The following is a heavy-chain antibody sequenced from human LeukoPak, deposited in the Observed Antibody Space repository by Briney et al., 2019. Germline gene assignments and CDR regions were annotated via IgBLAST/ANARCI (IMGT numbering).Heavy chain of an antibody. J-gene: IGHJ5*02. D-gene: IGHD3-16*01. CDR1: GGSISSGYF. CDR3: ATMSVTFRGVRWIDP. CDR2: IFHSGNT. V-gene: IGHV4-38-2*01. Sequence: PSETLSLTCAVSGGSISSGYFWGWIRQTPGKGLEWIGNIFHSGNTYYNPSLKSRVTISVDTSKNQFSLKLSSVTAADTAVYYCATMSVTFRGVRWIDPWGQGTLVTVSS.